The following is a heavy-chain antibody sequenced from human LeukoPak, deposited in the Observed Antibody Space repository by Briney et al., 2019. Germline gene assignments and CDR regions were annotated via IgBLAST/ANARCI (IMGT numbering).Heavy chain of an antibody. J-gene: IGHJ4*02. CDR3: ARGPTGIAVAGPDY. D-gene: IGHD6-19*01. CDR2: ISAYNGNT. V-gene: IGHV1-18*01. CDR1: GYTFTSYG. Sequence: ASVKVSCKASGYTFTSYGISWVRQAPRQGLEWMGWISAYNGNTNYAQKLQGRVTMTTDTSTSTAYMELRSLRSDDTAVYYCARGPTGIAVAGPDYWGQGTLVTVSS.